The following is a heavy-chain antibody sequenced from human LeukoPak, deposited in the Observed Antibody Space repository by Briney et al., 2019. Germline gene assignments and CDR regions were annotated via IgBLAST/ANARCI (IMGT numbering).Heavy chain of an antibody. D-gene: IGHD2-15*01. Sequence: GGSLRLSCAASGFTFTSYVIHWVRQAPAKGLEWVAVIFFDGTKRYYADSVKGRFTISRDNSRNTVSLEMNSLRPEDTAIYYCARDHGCSGGACYFFDYWGQGALVTVSS. CDR1: GFTFTSYV. J-gene: IGHJ4*02. CDR2: IFFDGTKR. CDR3: ARDHGCSGGACYFFDY. V-gene: IGHV3-30*04.